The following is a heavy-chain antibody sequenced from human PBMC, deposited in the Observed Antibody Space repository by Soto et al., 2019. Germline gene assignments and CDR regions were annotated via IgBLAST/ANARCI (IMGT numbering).Heavy chain of an antibody. CDR2: ISSSSSYI. D-gene: IGHD3-22*01. J-gene: IGHJ4*02. CDR1: GFTFSSYS. CDR3: ARDLVYYHDSSGSY. Sequence: GGSLRLSCAASGFTFSSYSMNWVRQAPGKGLEWVSSISSSSSYIYYADSVKGRFTISRDNAKNSLYLQMNSLRAEDTAVYYCARDLVYYHDSSGSYWCQGILVTVSS. V-gene: IGHV3-21*01.